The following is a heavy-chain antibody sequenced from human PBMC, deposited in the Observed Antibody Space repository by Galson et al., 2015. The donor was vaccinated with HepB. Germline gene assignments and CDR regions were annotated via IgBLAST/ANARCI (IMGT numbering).Heavy chain of an antibody. D-gene: IGHD2-21*02. CDR1: GFTFSSYA. J-gene: IGHJ4*02. Sequence: SLRLSCAASGFTFSSYAMSWVRQAPGKGLEWVSAISGSGGSTYYADSVKGRFTISRDDSKNTLYLQMNSLGAEDTAVYYCAKGTVVTAPFDYWGQGTLVTVSS. V-gene: IGHV3-23*01. CDR2: ISGSGGST. CDR3: AKGTVVTAPFDY.